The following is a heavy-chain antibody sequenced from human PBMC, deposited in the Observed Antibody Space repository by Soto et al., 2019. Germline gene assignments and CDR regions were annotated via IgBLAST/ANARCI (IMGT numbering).Heavy chain of an antibody. CDR3: ATSGGGSSYFGGSGALGH. D-gene: IGHD1-26*01. J-gene: IGHJ3*01. Sequence: QLQLQESGPGLVKPSETLSLTCTVSGGSISSSSYYWGWIRQPPGKGLEWIGSIYYSGSTYYNPSLKRRATISVDTSTNQFSLKRSPVTAADTAVYYCATSGGGSSYFGGSGALGHWGQGTMVTVSS. V-gene: IGHV4-39*01. CDR1: GGSISSSSYY. CDR2: IYYSGST.